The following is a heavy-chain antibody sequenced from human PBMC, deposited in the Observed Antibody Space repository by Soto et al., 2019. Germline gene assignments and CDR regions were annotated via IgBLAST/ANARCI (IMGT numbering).Heavy chain of an antibody. CDR3: ARAVNKRYGSGSPLGFFDY. V-gene: IGHV3-21*01. CDR2: ISSSSSYI. J-gene: IGHJ4*02. Sequence: EVQLVESGGGLVKPGGSLRLSCAASGFTFSSYSMNWVRQAPGKGLEWVSSISSSSSYIYYADSVKGRFTISRDNAKNSLYLQMNSLRAEDTAVYYCARAVNKRYGSGSPLGFFDYWGQGTLVTVSS. CDR1: GFTFSSYS. D-gene: IGHD3-10*01.